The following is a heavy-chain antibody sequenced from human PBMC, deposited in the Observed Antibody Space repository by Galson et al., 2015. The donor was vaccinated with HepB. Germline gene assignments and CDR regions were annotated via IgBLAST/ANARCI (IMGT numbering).Heavy chain of an antibody. V-gene: IGHV5-10-1*01. CDR3: ARYCSSTSCYRPYPYYYYGMDV. J-gene: IGHJ6*02. CDR2: IDPSDSYT. Sequence: QSGAEVTKPGESLRISCKGSGSSFTSYWISWVRQMPGKGLEWMGRIDPSDSYTNYSPSFQGHVTISADKSISTAYLQWSSLKASDTAMYYCARYCSSTSCYRPYPYYYYGMDVWGQGTTVTVSS. D-gene: IGHD2-2*01. CDR1: GSSFTSYW.